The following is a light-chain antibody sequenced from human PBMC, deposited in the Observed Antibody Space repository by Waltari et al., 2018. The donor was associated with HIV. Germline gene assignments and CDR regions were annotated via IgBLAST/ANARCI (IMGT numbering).Light chain of an antibody. J-gene: IGLJ2*01. Sequence: QSVLTQSPSASWTPGQRVTLSCSGSSSNICSNYVYGYQPLPETAPQLLIFRNNPRPSGVPDLFSGSKSGTSASLAMSGLRSEDEADYYCAAWDDSHVIFGGGTKLTVL. CDR1: SSNICSNY. CDR2: RNN. V-gene: IGLV1-47*01. CDR3: AAWDDSHVI.